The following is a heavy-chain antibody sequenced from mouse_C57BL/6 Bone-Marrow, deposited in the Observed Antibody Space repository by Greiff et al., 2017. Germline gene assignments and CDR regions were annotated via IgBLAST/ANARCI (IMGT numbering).Heavy chain of an antibody. CDR2: IYPGSGSP. CDR1: GYTFTSYW. CDR3: ARRRHNWGYFDY. D-gene: IGHD4-1*02. Sequence: VQLQQPGAELVKPGASVKMSCKASGYTFTSYWITWVKQRPGQGLEWIGDIYPGSGSPNYNEKFKSKATLTVETSSSTAYMQLSSLTSEDSAVYYCARRRHNWGYFDYWGQGTTLTVSS. J-gene: IGHJ2*01. V-gene: IGHV1-55*01.